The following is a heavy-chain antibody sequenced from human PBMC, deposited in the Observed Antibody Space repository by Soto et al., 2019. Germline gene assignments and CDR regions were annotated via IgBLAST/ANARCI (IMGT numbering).Heavy chain of an antibody. CDR3: ARDSRYVGDNYGLDH. J-gene: IGHJ4*02. Sequence: GESLKISCAASGFTVSRTYMTWVRQAPGKGLEWVSVIYSAGNTYYADSVKGRFTISRDNSRNTVYLQMNSLRAEDTAIYYCARDSRYVGDNYGLDHWGQGSLVTVSS. V-gene: IGHV3-53*01. CDR2: IYSAGNT. D-gene: IGHD3-16*01. CDR1: GFTVSRTY.